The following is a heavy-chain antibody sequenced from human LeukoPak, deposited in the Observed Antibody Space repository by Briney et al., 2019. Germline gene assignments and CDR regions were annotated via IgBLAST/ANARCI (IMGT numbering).Heavy chain of an antibody. V-gene: IGHV3-21*01. CDR1: GFTFSSYS. J-gene: IGHJ4*02. Sequence: GRSLRLSCAASGFTFSSYSMNWVRQAPGKGLEWVSSISSSSSYIYYADSAKGRFTISRDNAKNSLYLQMNSLRAEDTAVYYCARRITMVRGGSFDYWGQGTLVTVSS. CDR2: ISSSSSYI. CDR3: ARRITMVRGGSFDY. D-gene: IGHD3-10*01.